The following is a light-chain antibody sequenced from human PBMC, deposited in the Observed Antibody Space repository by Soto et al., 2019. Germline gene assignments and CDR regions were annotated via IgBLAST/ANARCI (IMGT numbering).Light chain of an antibody. CDR1: QDISNY. CDR2: DAS. Sequence: DLQMTQSPSSLSASVGDRVTITCQASQDISNYLNWYQQKPGKAPKLLIYDASNLETGVPSRFSGSGSGTDFTFTISSLQPEDFATYYCQHSYGTLLTFGGGTKLEMK. V-gene: IGKV1-33*01. CDR3: QHSYGTLLT. J-gene: IGKJ4*01.